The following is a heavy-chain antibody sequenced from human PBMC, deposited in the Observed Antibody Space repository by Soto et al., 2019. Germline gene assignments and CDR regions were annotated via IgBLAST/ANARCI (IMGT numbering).Heavy chain of an antibody. J-gene: IGHJ4*02. Sequence: KSSETLSLTCTVSGGSISSNYWTWMRQPPGKGLEWIGYVYNSGSTNYNPSLKSRVTISEDTSKSQFSLKVNSMTAADTAVYYCARYRREAVAGYTLDNWGQGILVTVS. D-gene: IGHD6-13*01. CDR3: ARYRREAVAGYTLDN. V-gene: IGHV4-59*01. CDR2: VYNSGST. CDR1: GGSISSNY.